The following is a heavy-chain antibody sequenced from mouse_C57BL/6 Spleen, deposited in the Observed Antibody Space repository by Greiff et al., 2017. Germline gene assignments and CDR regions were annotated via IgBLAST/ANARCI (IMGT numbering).Heavy chain of an antibody. CDR2: ISSGGDYI. D-gene: IGHD1-1*01. Sequence: EVHLVESGEGLVKPGGSLKLSCAASGFTFSSYAMSWVRQTPEKRLEWVAYISSGGDYIYYADTVKGRFTISRDNARNTLYLQMSSLKSEDTAMYYCTRGGYYYGSRYFDVWGTGTTVTVSS. V-gene: IGHV5-9-1*02. J-gene: IGHJ1*03. CDR1: GFTFSSYA. CDR3: TRGGYYYGSRYFDV.